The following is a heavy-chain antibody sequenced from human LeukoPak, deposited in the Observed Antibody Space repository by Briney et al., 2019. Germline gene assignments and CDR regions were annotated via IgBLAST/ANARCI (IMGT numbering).Heavy chain of an antibody. D-gene: IGHD3-10*01. V-gene: IGHV4-39*01. CDR2: IYYSGST. CDR3: ARRGDERTFGY. J-gene: IGHJ4*02. Sequence: SETLSLTCTVSGGSISSSSYYWGWIRQPPGKGLEWIGSIYYSGSTYYNPSLKSRVTISVDTSKNQFSLKLSSVTAADTAVYYCARRGDERTFGYWGQGTLVTVSS. CDR1: GGSISSSSYY.